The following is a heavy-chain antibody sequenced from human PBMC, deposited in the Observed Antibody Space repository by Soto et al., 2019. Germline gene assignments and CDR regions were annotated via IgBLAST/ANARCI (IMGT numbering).Heavy chain of an antibody. CDR1: GGSFSNYY. J-gene: IGHJ4*02. V-gene: IGHV4-34*01. Sequence: SETLSLTCAVYGGSFSNYYGGWIRQPPGKGLEWIGEINQGGSTTYNPSLKSRVTMSLDTSKNQYFLKLNSVTAADTAVYYCAPVRNFDKLFSLWGQGTPVTVSS. CDR3: APVRNFDKLFSL. D-gene: IGHD3-9*01. CDR2: INQGGST.